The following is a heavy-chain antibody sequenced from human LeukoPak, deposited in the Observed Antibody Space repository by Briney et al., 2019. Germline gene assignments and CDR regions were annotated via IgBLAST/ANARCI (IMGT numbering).Heavy chain of an antibody. CDR3: ARAGSSGYSVDY. D-gene: IGHD3-22*01. V-gene: IGHV1-2*02. Sequence: GASVKVSCKASGYTFTGYYIHWVRQAPGQGLEWMAWINPNSGGTSYAQKFQGRVTTTRDTSISTVYMELSSLRSDDTAVYYCARAGSSGYSVDYWGQGTLVTVSS. CDR1: GYTFTGYY. CDR2: INPNSGGT. J-gene: IGHJ4*02.